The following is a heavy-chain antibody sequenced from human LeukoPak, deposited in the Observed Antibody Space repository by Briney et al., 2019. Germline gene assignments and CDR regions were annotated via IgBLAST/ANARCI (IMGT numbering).Heavy chain of an antibody. J-gene: IGHJ4*02. CDR2: ISGSGENT. V-gene: IGHV3-23*01. Sequence: PGGSLRLSCAASGFTFSSFGMHWVRQAPGKGLEWVSAISGSGENTNYADSVKGRFTMSRDNSRNMLYLQMNSLRDEDTAKYYCAKTVSGSYSYQGGDYWGQGTLVTVSS. D-gene: IGHD3-16*02. CDR1: GFTFSSFG. CDR3: AKTVSGSYSYQGGDY.